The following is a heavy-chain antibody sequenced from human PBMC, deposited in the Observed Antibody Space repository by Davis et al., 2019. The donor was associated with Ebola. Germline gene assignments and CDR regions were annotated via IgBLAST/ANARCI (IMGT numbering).Heavy chain of an antibody. Sequence: PGGSLRLSCAASGFTFISYSMNWVPQAPGKGLEWVSSISSRSSYIYYADPVKGRFTISRDNAKNSLYLQMNSLRAEDTAVYYCASGSGSYHYYGMDVWGQGTTVTVSS. CDR3: ASGSGSYHYYGMDV. V-gene: IGHV3-21*01. J-gene: IGHJ6*02. CDR2: ISSRSSYI. D-gene: IGHD3-10*01. CDR1: GFTFISYS.